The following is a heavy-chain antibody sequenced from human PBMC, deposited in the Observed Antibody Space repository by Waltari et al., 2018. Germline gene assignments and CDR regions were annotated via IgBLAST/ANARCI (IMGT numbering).Heavy chain of an antibody. D-gene: IGHD6-13*01. Sequence: QVQLQESGPGLVKPSETLSLTCTVSVGSLNNCYWNWIRQPPGKGLGGVGFHYSSGPTNATPPLKSRVTISIDTSKNQFSRNLSSVTAADTAVYYCARVSAAGGTRLFDYWGQGTLVTVSS. CDR2: HYSSGPT. CDR1: VGSLNNCY. CDR3: ARVSAAGGTRLFDY. V-gene: IGHV4-59*01. J-gene: IGHJ4*02.